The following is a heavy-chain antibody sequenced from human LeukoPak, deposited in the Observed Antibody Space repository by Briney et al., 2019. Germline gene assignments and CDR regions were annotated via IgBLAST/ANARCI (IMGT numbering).Heavy chain of an antibody. Sequence: SETLSLTCAVYGGSFSGYYWSWIRQPPGKGLEWIGEINHSGSTNYNPSLKSRVTISVDTSKNQFSLKLSSVTAADTAVYYCASQSRDYYDSRGYFDLWGRGTLVTVSS. CDR2: INHSGST. D-gene: IGHD3-22*01. V-gene: IGHV4-34*01. CDR1: GGSFSGYY. J-gene: IGHJ2*01. CDR3: ASQSRDYYDSRGYFDL.